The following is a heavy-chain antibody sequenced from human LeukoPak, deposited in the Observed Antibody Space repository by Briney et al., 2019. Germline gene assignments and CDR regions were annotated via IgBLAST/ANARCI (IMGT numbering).Heavy chain of an antibody. J-gene: IGHJ5*02. D-gene: IGHD6-13*01. CDR2: IGGSGGST. V-gene: IGHV3-23*01. CDR3: AKVNLAAADTGWFDP. CDR1: GFTFSSYA. Sequence: GGSLRLSCAASGFTFSSYAMSWVRQAPGKGLEWVSAIGGSGGSTYYADSVKGRFTISRDNSKNTLYLQMNSLRAEGTAVYYCAKVNLAAADTGWFDPWGQGTLVTVSS.